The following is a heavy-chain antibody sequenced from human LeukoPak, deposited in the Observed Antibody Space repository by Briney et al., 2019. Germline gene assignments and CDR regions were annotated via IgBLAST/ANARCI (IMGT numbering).Heavy chain of an antibody. CDR1: GFTVSSNY. D-gene: IGHD6-6*01. J-gene: IGHJ3*02. Sequence: GRSLRLSCAASGFTVSSNYMSWVRQAPGKGLEWVSVIYSGGSTYYADSVKGRFTISRDNSKNTLYLQMNSLRAEDTAVYYCARGTIAARSTGGDAFDIWGQGTMVTVSS. CDR3: ARGTIAARSTGGDAFDI. CDR2: IYSGGST. V-gene: IGHV3-66*01.